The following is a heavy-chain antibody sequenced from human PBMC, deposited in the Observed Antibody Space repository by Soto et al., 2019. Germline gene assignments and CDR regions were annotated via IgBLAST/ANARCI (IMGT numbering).Heavy chain of an antibody. CDR1: GSTFSSYA. D-gene: IGHD6-13*01. V-gene: IGHV1-69*13. Sequence: SVKVSCKASGSTFSSYAISWVRQAPGQGLEWMGGIIPIFGTANYAQKFQGRVTITADESTSTAYMELSSLRSEDTAVYYCAVGYSRSLYWFDPWGQGTLVTVSS. CDR2: IIPIFGTA. CDR3: AVGYSRSLYWFDP. J-gene: IGHJ5*02.